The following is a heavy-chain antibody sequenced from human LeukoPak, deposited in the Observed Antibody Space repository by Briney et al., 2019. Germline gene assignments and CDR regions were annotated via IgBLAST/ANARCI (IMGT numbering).Heavy chain of an antibody. CDR3: ARSGYVSYAMDV. J-gene: IGHJ6*02. Sequence: GASVKVSCKASGGTFSSYAISWVRQAPGQGLEWMGRIIPILGIANYAQKFQGRVTITADKSTSTAYMELSSLRSEDTAVYYCARSGYVSYAMDVWGQGTTVTVSS. D-gene: IGHD3-9*01. V-gene: IGHV1-69*04. CDR2: IIPILGIA. CDR1: GGTFSSYA.